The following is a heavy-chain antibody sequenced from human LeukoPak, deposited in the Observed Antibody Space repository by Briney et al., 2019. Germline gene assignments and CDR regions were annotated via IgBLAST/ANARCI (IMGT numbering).Heavy chain of an antibody. CDR2: ISSSSTYI. CDR1: GFTFSSYS. J-gene: IGHJ4*02. Sequence: PGGSLRLSCADSGFTFSSYSMNWVRQAPGKGLEWVSSISSSSTYIYYADSVKGRFTISRDNAKNSLYLQMNSLRAEDTAVYYCARVLQESYDYIWGNYRSQYYFDYWGQGTLVTVSS. V-gene: IGHV3-21*01. D-gene: IGHD3-16*02. CDR3: ARVLQESYDYIWGNYRSQYYFDY.